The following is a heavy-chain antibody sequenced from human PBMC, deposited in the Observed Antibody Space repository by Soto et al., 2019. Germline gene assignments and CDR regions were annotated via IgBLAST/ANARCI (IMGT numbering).Heavy chain of an antibody. CDR2: INPNSGGT. V-gene: IGHV1-2*04. CDR1: GYTFTGYY. Sequence: GASVKVSCKASGYTFTGYYMHWVRQAPGQGLEWMGWINPNSGGTNYAQKFQGWVTMTRDTSISTAYMELSRLRSDDTAVYYCARANVITMVRGVSYAFDIWGQGTMVTVSS. CDR3: ARANVITMVRGVSYAFDI. D-gene: IGHD3-10*01. J-gene: IGHJ3*02.